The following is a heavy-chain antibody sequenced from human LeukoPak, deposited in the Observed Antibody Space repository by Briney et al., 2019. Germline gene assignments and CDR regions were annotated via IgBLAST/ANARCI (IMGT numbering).Heavy chain of an antibody. D-gene: IGHD3-10*01. Sequence: PGGSLRLSCAASGFTFTTYSMNWVRQAPGEGLEWVSYISSSSTIYHADSLTGRFTISRDNAKNSLYLQMNSLRDEDTAVYYCARGYYGSYAFDIWGQGTMVTVSS. CDR1: GFTFTTYS. V-gene: IGHV3-48*02. J-gene: IGHJ3*02. CDR2: ISSSSTI. CDR3: ARGYYGSYAFDI.